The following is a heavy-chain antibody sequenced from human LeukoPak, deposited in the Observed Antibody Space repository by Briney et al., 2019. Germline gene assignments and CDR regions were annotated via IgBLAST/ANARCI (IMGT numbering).Heavy chain of an antibody. D-gene: IGHD3-10*01. J-gene: IGHJ4*02. CDR3: ARGGSGSGYLYYFDS. Sequence: GASVKVSCKASGYSFSDYSIHWVRQAPGKGLEWMGRINSNSGGTRYAQNSQGRVTMTRDTSISTAYMEVSGLTSDDTAVYYCARGGSGSGYLYYFDSWGQGTLVSVSS. CDR2: INSNSGGT. CDR1: GYSFSDYS. V-gene: IGHV1-2*06.